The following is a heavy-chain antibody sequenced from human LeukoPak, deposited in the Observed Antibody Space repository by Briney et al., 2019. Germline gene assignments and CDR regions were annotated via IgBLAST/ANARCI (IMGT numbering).Heavy chain of an antibody. CDR1: GFTFSSYG. Sequence: QPGRSLRLSCAASGFTFSSYGMNWVRQAPGKGLEWVSYISSSSSTIYYADSVKGRFTISRDNAKNSLYLQMNSLRAEDTAVYYCARGSTYYDSSGQVPFDYWGQGTLVTVSS. D-gene: IGHD3-22*01. CDR2: ISSSSSTI. V-gene: IGHV3-48*01. CDR3: ARGSTYYDSSGQVPFDY. J-gene: IGHJ4*02.